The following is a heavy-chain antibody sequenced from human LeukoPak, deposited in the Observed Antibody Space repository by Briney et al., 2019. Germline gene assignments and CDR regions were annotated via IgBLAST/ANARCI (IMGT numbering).Heavy chain of an antibody. CDR1: GGSISSYY. J-gene: IGHJ5*02. CDR2: IYYSGST. Sequence: SETLSLTCTVSGGSISSYYWSWIRQPPGRGLEWIGYIYYSGSTNYNPSLKSRVTISVDTSKNQFSLELSSVTAADTAVYYCARGAVAGPNWFDPWGQGTLVTVSS. D-gene: IGHD6-19*01. CDR3: ARGAVAGPNWFDP. V-gene: IGHV4-59*08.